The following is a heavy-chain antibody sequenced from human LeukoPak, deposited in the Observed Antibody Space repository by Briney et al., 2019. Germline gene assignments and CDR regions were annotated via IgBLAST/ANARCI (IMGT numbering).Heavy chain of an antibody. D-gene: IGHD5-18*01. J-gene: IGHJ4*02. CDR2: INPNSGGT. CDR1: GYTFTGYY. V-gene: IGHV1-2*02. Sequence: ASVKVSCKASGYTFTGYYMHWVRQAPGQGLEWMGWINPNSGGTNYAQKFQGRVTMTRDTSISTAYMELSRLRSDDTAVYYCARVVGIQLWLHNFDYWGQGTLVTVSS. CDR3: ARVVGIQLWLHNFDY.